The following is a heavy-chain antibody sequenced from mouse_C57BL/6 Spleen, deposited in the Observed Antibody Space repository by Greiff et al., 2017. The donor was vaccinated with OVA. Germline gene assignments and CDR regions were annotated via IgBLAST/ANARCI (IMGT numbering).Heavy chain of an antibody. CDR2: INPYNGDT. D-gene: IGHD2-4*01. CDR3: ARHYDYDGFDY. CDR1: GYSFTGYF. V-gene: IGHV1-20*01. J-gene: IGHJ2*01. Sequence: VQLKQSGPELVKPGDSVKISCKASGYSFTGYFMNWVMQSHGKSLEWIGRINPYNGDTFYNQKFKGKATLTVDKSSSTAHMELRSLTSEDSAVYYCARHYDYDGFDYWGQGTTLTVSS.